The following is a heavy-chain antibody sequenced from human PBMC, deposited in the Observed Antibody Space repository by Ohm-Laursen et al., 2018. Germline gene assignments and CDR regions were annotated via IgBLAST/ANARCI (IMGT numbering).Heavy chain of an antibody. CDR1: GGSISSYY. Sequence: TLSLTCSVSGGSISSYYWSWIRQPAGKGLEWIGRIYTSGSTNYNPSLKSRVTISVDTSKNQFSLKLSSVAAADTAVYYCASVWELLQDYAFDIWGQGTMVTVSS. CDR3: ASVWELLQDYAFDI. V-gene: IGHV4-4*07. CDR2: IYTSGST. D-gene: IGHD1-26*01. J-gene: IGHJ3*02.